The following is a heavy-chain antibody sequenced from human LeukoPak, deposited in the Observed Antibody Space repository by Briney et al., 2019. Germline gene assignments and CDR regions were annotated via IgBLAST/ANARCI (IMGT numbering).Heavy chain of an antibody. V-gene: IGHV3-9*01. CDR2: ISWNSGSI. D-gene: IGHD3-3*01. CDR3: ARGYYDFWSGYFDY. J-gene: IGHJ4*02. CDR1: GFTFDDYA. Sequence: GRSLRLSCAASGFTFDDYAMHWVRQAPGKGLEWVSGISWNSGSIGYADSVKGRFTISRDNAKNSLYLRMNSLRAEDTALYYCARGYYDFWSGYFDYWGQGTLVTVSS.